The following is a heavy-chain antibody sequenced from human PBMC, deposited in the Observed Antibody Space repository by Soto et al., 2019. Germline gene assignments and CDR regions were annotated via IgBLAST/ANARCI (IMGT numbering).Heavy chain of an antibody. J-gene: IGHJ4*02. CDR3: ARVFPDGWVEPGVVRGYLDT. Sequence: QVQLVQFGAEVKEPGSAVKVSCKAPADSFSSYGISWVRQAPGQGLECMGGIIPIFGTTNYAEKFQGRFTITADESTNTAYMELSSLRSEDTALYYCARVFPDGWVEPGVVRGYLDTWGRGTLVTVSS. CDR1: ADSFSSYG. CDR2: IIPIFGTT. D-gene: IGHD3-3*01. V-gene: IGHV1-69*01.